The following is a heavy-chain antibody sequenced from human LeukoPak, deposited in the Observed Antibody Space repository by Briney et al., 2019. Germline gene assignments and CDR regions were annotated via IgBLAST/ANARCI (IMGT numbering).Heavy chain of an antibody. CDR1: GFTFTSSA. D-gene: IGHD3-3*01. Sequence: SVKVSCKASGFTFTSSAMQWVRQARGQRLEWIGWIVVGSGNTNYAQKFQERVTITRDMSTSTAYMELSSLRSEDTAVYYCAAGGVLRFLEWPYLFDYWGQGTLVTVSS. CDR2: IVVGSGNT. V-gene: IGHV1-58*02. CDR3: AAGGVLRFLEWPYLFDY. J-gene: IGHJ4*02.